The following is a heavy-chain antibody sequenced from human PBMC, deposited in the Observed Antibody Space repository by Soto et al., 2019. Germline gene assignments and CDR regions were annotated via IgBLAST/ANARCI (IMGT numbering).Heavy chain of an antibody. CDR1: GFPFSFYG. CDR3: ARDDAFDNENGFDM. J-gene: IGHJ3*02. Sequence: GGSLRLSCAVSGFPFSFYGLHWVRQSPGKGLEWLGVIVSDGSAIYHADSLEGRFFISRDNSKDILYLQMNSLRVEDTAVYYCARDDAFDNENGFDMWGQGTMVTVSS. CDR2: IVSDGSAI. D-gene: IGHD3-3*02. V-gene: IGHV3-33*01.